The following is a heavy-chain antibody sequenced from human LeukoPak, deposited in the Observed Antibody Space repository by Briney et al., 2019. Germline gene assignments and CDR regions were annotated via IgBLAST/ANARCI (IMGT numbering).Heavy chain of an antibody. V-gene: IGHV3-7*01. J-gene: IGHJ4*02. CDR1: GFTFSSYW. CDR3: AAGRGDY. CDR2: IKEDRNVK. D-gene: IGHD1-26*01. Sequence: GGSLRLSCAASGFTFSSYWMSWARQAPGKGLEWVAIIKEDRNVKYYVDSVRGRFTISRDNAENSLYLQMNSLRAEDTAVYYCAAGRGDYWGQGTLVTVSS.